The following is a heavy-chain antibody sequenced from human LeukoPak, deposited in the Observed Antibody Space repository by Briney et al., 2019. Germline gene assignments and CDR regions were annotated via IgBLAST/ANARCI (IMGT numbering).Heavy chain of an antibody. CDR3: ARHERRVVRREVRGYYFDF. Sequence: GESLKISCKNSGYIFTNYWIGSVRQMPGKGLEWMGIIYPGDSDTRYSPSFQGQVTISADKSITTAYLQLNSLKASDTAMYYCARHERRVVRREVRGYYFDFWGQGTLVTLSS. V-gene: IGHV5-51*01. CDR1: GYIFTNYW. J-gene: IGHJ4*02. D-gene: IGHD3-10*01. CDR2: IYPGDSDT.